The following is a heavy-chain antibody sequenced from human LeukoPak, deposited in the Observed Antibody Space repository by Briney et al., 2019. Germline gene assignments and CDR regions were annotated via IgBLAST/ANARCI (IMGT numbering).Heavy chain of an antibody. CDR2: IYYSGST. Sequence: PSETLSLTCTVSGGSISSSNYYWGWIRQPPGKGLEWIGNIYYSGSTYYKPSLKTRFTISVDPSKNQFSLKLTSVTAADTAVYYCARHAAVDGNWPRPLDYWGQGSLVTVSS. CDR3: ARHAAVDGNWPRPLDY. CDR1: GGSISSSNYY. D-gene: IGHD6-19*01. V-gene: IGHV4-39*01. J-gene: IGHJ4*02.